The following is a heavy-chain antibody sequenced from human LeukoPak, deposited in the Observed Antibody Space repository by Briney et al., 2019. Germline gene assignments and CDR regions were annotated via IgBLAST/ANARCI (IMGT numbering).Heavy chain of an antibody. CDR1: GFTFSSYG. CDR3: AKDRTIFGVVNWFDP. V-gene: IGHV3-30*02. Sequence: GGSLRLSCAASGFTFSSYGMHWVRQAPGKGLEWVAFIRYDGSNKYYADSVKSRFTISRDNSKNTLHLQMNSLRAEDTAVYYCAKDRTIFGVVNWFDPWGQGTLVTVSS. CDR2: IRYDGSNK. D-gene: IGHD3-3*01. J-gene: IGHJ5*02.